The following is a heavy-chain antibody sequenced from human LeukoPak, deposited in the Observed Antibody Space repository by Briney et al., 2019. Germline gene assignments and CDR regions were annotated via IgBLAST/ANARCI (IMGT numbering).Heavy chain of an antibody. CDR1: GFTFSSYA. J-gene: IGHJ5*02. D-gene: IGHD4-17*01. CDR3: AKDDLDYGDYEVNWFDP. V-gene: IGHV3-23*01. Sequence: GGSLRLSCAASGFTFSSYAMSWVRQAPGKGLEWVSAISGSGGSTYYADSVKGRFTISRDNSKNTLYLQMNGLRAEDTAVYYCAKDDLDYGDYEVNWFDPWGQGTLVTVSS. CDR2: ISGSGGST.